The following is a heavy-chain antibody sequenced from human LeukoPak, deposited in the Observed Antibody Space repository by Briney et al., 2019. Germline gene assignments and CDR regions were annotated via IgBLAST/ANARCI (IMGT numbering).Heavy chain of an antibody. CDR2: INPNSGGT. CDR3: ATGTRDDYYYMDV. J-gene: IGHJ6*03. V-gene: IGHV1-2*02. D-gene: IGHD5-24*01. CDR1: GYTFTGRY. Sequence: ASVKVSCKASGYTFTGRYIHWVRQAPGQGLEWMGWINPNSGGTNYAQEFQGRVSMTGDASISTAYMELSSLRSEDTAVYYCATGTRDDYYYMDVWGKGTTVTVSS.